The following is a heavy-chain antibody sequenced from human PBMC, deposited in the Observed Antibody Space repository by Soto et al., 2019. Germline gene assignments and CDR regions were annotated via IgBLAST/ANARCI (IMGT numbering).Heavy chain of an antibody. CDR1: AGSISGYY. Sequence: PSETLSVTCTFSAGSISGYYWSWIRQPPGKELELIAYIFYDGSAYYNPSLKSRVTISVDTSKNQFSLKLTSVTAADTAVYYCAKVGRIAKARTWFDPWGQGMLVTVSS. D-gene: IGHD6-13*01. J-gene: IGHJ5*02. V-gene: IGHV4-59*01. CDR3: AKVGRIAKARTWFDP. CDR2: IFYDGSA.